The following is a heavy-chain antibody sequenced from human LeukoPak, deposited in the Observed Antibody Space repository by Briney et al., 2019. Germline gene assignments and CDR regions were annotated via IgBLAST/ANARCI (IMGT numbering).Heavy chain of an antibody. CDR3: ARAGRSSPLNYYYYYYMDV. CDR2: ISYDGSNR. Sequence: GGSLRLSCAASGFTFSSYAMHWVRQAPGKGLEWVAVISYDGSNRYYADSVKGRFTISRDNSKNTLYLQMNSLRAEDTAVYYCARAGRSSPLNYYYYYYMDVRGKGTTVTVSS. D-gene: IGHD2-2*01. CDR1: GFTFSSYA. V-gene: IGHV3-30-3*01. J-gene: IGHJ6*03.